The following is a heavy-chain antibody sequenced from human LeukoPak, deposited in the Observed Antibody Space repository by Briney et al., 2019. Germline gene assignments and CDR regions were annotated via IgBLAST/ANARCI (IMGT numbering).Heavy chain of an antibody. D-gene: IGHD2-2*01. CDR3: ARVGVVVPAARAWFDP. V-gene: IGHV4-34*01. CDR1: GGSFSGYY. CDR2: INHSGST. J-gene: IGHJ5*02. Sequence: SETLPLTCAVYGGSFSGYYWSWIRQPPGKGLEWIGEINHSGSTNYNPSLKSRVTISVDTSKNQFSLKLSSVTAADTAVYYCARVGVVVPAARAWFDPWGQGTLVTVSS.